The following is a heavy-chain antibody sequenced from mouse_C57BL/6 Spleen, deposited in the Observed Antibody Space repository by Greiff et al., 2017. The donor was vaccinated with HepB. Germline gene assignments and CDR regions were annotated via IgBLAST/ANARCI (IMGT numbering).Heavy chain of an antibody. CDR2: IYPGDGDT. V-gene: IGHV1-82*01. J-gene: IGHJ4*01. CDR3: ARPRSYDGYTLYAMDY. Sequence: QVQLQQSGPELVKPGASVKISCKASGYAFSSSWMNWVKQRPGKGLEWIGRIYPGDGDTNYNGKFKGKATLTADKSSSTAYMQLSSLTSEDSAVYVCARPRSYDGYTLYAMDYWGQGTSVTVSS. CDR1: GYAFSSSW. D-gene: IGHD2-3*01.